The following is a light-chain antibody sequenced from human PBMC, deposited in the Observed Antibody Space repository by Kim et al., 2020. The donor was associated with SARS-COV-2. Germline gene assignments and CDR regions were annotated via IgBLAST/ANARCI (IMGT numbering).Light chain of an antibody. Sequence: SPGERATLSCRASQSVTSTYLAWYQHKPGQAPRLLIYAASIRATGIPGRFSGSGSGTDFTLTISRLEPEDFALYYCQQYGKSPRNFGQGTKVDIK. J-gene: IGKJ2*01. V-gene: IGKV3-20*01. CDR2: AAS. CDR1: QSVTSTY. CDR3: QQYGKSPRN.